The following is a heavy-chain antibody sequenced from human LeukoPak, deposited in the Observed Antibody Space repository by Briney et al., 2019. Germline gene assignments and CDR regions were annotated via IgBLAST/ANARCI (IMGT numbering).Heavy chain of an antibody. D-gene: IGHD6-19*01. CDR2: ISYDGSNK. Sequence: GGSLRLSCAASGFTFSSYAMHWVRQAPGKGLEWVAVISYDGSNKYYADSVKGRFTISRDNSKNTLYLQMNSLRAEDTAVYYCAREIGLRQWLVRLGSFDYWGQGTLVTVSS. CDR3: AREIGLRQWLVRLGSFDY. CDR1: GFTFSSYA. V-gene: IGHV3-30*04. J-gene: IGHJ4*02.